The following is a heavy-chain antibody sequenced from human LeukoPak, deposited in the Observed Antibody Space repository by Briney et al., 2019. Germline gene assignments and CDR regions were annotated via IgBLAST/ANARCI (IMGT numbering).Heavy chain of an antibody. CDR2: IYYSGST. J-gene: IGHJ5*02. V-gene: IGHV4-59*01. CDR1: GGSISSYY. Sequence: SETLSLTCTVSGGSISSYYWSWTRQPPGKGLEWIGYIYYSGSTNYNPSLKSRVTISVDTSKNQFSLKLSSVTAADTAVYYCARQAEARSGRDWFDPWGQGTLVTVSP. CDR3: ARQAEARSGRDWFDP. D-gene: IGHD3-10*01.